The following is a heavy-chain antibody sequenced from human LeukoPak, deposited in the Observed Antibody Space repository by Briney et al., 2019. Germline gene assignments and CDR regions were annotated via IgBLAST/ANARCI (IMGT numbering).Heavy chain of an antibody. CDR2: TNPNSGGT. CDR3: ASATVTTYYYYYYMDV. Sequence: ASVKVSCKASGYTFTGYYMHWVRQAPGQGLEWMGRTNPNSGGTNYAQKFQGRVTMTRDTSISTAYMELSRLRSDDTAVYYCASATVTTYYYYYYMDVWGKGTTVTVSS. CDR1: GYTFTGYY. V-gene: IGHV1-2*06. D-gene: IGHD4-17*01. J-gene: IGHJ6*03.